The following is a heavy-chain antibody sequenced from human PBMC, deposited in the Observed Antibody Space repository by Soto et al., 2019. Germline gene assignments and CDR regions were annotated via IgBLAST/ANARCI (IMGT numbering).Heavy chain of an antibody. CDR1: GYSFTSYW. Sequence: PGESLKISCKGSGYSFTSYWISWVRQMPGKGLEWMGRIDPSDSYTNYSPSFQGHVTISAXXXXXXXXXXXXXXXXXXXXMYXCARHPTMTPWFDPWGQGXXVXVSS. CDR3: ARHPTMTPWFDP. CDR2: IDPSDSYT. D-gene: IGHD2-15*01. V-gene: IGHV5-10-1*01. J-gene: IGHJ5*02.